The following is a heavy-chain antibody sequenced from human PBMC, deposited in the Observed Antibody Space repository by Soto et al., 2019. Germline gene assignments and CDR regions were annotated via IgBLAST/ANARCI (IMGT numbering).Heavy chain of an antibody. CDR3: VSDRGYGHASVPYS. J-gene: IGHJ4*02. CDR1: GFAFSSYG. D-gene: IGHD5-18*01. V-gene: IGHV3-30*03. Sequence: QAQLVESGGGVVQPGRSLRLSCAASGFAFSSYGMHWVRQAPGTGLELVAVISYDGSLQHYADSVKGRFTISRDNSKNMVLLQRSSLRAEVTAVYYWVSDRGYGHASVPYSWGQGTLVSVSS. CDR2: ISYDGSLQ.